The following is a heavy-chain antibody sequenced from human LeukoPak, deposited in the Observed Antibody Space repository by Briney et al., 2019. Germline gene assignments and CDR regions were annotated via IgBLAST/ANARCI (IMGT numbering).Heavy chain of an antibody. J-gene: IGHJ4*02. Sequence: SETLSLTCTVSGGSISSGSYYWSWIRQPAGKGLEWIGRIYTSGSTNYNPSLKSRVTISVDTSKNQFSLKLSSVTAADTAVYYCASVDTAMVYYFDYWGQGTLVTVSS. V-gene: IGHV4-61*02. D-gene: IGHD5-18*01. CDR1: GGSISSGSYY. CDR3: ASVDTAMVYYFDY. CDR2: IYTSGST.